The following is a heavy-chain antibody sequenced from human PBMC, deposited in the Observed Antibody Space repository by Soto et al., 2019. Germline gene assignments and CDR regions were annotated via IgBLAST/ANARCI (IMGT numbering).Heavy chain of an antibody. CDR1: GFTFSSYG. CDR3: ARRLQHDYYYYYGMDV. D-gene: IGHD4-4*01. CDR2: IWYDGSNK. V-gene: IGHV3-33*01. J-gene: IGHJ6*02. Sequence: PGGSLRLSCAASGFTFSSYGMHWVRQASGKGLEWVAVIWYDGSNKYYADSVKGRFTISRDNSKNTLYLQMNSLRAEDTAVYYCARRLQHDYYYYYGMDVWGQGTTVTVSS.